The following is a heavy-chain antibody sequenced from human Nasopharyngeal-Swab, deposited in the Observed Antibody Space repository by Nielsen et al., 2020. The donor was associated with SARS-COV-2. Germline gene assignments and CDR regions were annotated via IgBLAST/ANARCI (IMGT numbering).Heavy chain of an antibody. CDR2: ISGSGDTT. Sequence: GGSLRLSCAASGFTLSIYAMTWVRQAPGKGLEWVSTISGSGDTTYYADSVKGRFTISRDNAKNSLYLQMNSLRAEDTAVYYCAKTIAVAGVFDYWGQGTLVTVSS. J-gene: IGHJ4*02. CDR1: GFTLSIYA. V-gene: IGHV3-23*01. CDR3: AKTIAVAGVFDY. D-gene: IGHD6-19*01.